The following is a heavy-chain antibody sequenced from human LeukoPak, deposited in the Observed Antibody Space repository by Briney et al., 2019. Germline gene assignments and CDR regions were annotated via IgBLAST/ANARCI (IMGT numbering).Heavy chain of an antibody. CDR1: GFIVSTHY. J-gene: IGHJ4*02. CDR2: VNQDGSEA. CDR3: VRDGGVSGYDLLDY. Sequence: GGSLRLSCAASGFIVSTHYMSWVRQAPGKGLEWVAQVNQDGSEAHYADSVKARFTISRDNAKSSVSLQMNSLRAEDTAVYYCVRDGGVSGYDLLDYWGQGTLVTVSS. D-gene: IGHD5-12*01. V-gene: IGHV3-7*01.